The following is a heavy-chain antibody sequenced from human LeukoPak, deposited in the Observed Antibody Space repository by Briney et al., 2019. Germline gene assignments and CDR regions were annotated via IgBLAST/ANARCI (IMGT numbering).Heavy chain of an antibody. V-gene: IGHV5-51*01. CDR3: ARRQYSDAFDI. CDR2: IYPGDSDT. Sequence: GAPLQTSCKASGYGFTSYWIVWVRQMPGKGLEWMGIIYPGDSDTRYSPSFQGQVTISADKSTSTAYLQWSSLKASDTAMYYCARRQYSDAFDIWGQGTMVTVSS. CDR1: GYGFTSYW. J-gene: IGHJ3*02. D-gene: IGHD2-21*01.